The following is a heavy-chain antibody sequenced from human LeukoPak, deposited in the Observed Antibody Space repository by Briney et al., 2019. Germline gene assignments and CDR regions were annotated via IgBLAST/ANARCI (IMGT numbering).Heavy chain of an antibody. CDR2: VNESGGT. D-gene: IGHD3-22*01. Sequence: PSETLSLTCAVYIDPFTNYYWNWIRQTPGKGLEWIGEVNESGGTNINPSLRSRVTISVDTSKNQFSLKLSSVTAADTAVYYCARATSESSGYYYYYMDVWGKGTTVTISS. CDR1: IDPFTNYY. CDR3: ARATSESSGYYYYYMDV. V-gene: IGHV4-34*01. J-gene: IGHJ6*03.